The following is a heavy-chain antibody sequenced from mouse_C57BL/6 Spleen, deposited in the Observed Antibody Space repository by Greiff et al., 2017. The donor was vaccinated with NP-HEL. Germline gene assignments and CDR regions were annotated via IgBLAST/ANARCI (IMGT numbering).Heavy chain of an antibody. J-gene: IGHJ1*03. CDR1: GFTFSSYA. D-gene: IGHD1-1*01. CDR2: ISDGGSYT. Sequence: EVQVVESGGGLVKPGGSLKLSCAASGFTFSSYAMSWVRQTPEKRLEWVATISDGGSYTYYPDNVKGRFTISRDNAKNNLYLQMSHLKSEDTAMYYCARDSLHGSSPYWYFDVWGTGTTVTVSS. CDR3: ARDSLHGSSPYWYFDV. V-gene: IGHV5-4*01.